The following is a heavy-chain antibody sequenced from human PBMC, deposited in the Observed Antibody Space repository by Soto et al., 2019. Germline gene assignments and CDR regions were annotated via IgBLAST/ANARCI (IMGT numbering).Heavy chain of an antibody. J-gene: IGHJ4*02. CDR2: ISAYNGNT. D-gene: IGHD1-26*01. CDR3: ARDNGGYPDSHDF. V-gene: IGHV1-18*04. Sequence: ASVKVSCKDSGCTFTSYGINWVRQAPGQGLEWMGWISAYNGNTNYAQKLQGRVTMTTDTSTSTAYMELRSLRSDDTAVYYCARDNGGYPDSHDFWAQGTLETVSS. CDR1: GCTFTSYG.